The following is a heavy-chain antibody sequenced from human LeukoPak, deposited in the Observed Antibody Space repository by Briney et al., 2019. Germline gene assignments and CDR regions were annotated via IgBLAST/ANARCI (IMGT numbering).Heavy chain of an antibody. J-gene: IGHJ5*02. D-gene: IGHD2-15*01. CDR3: AREGGSVCSGGSCYWFDP. V-gene: IGHV1-2*02. CDR2: INPNSGGT. Sequence: GASVKVSCKASGYTFTGYYMHWVRQAPGQGLEWMGWINPNSGGTNYAQKFQGRVTMTRDTSISTAYMELSRLRSGDTAVYYCAREGGSVCSGGSCYWFDPWGQGTLVTVSS. CDR1: GYTFTGYY.